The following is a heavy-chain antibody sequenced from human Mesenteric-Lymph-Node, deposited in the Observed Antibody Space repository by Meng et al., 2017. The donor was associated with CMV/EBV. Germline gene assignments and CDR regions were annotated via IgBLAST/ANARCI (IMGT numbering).Heavy chain of an antibody. CDR3: ARAGSGSYHAIDY. J-gene: IGHJ4*02. V-gene: IGHV3-7*01. CDR1: GFTFSSYW. Sequence: GESLKISCAASGFTFSSYWMSWVRQAPGKGLEWVANIKQDGSEKYYVDSVKGRFTISRDNSKNTLYLQMNSLRAEDTAVYYCARAGSGSYHAIDYWGQGTLVTVSS. CDR2: IKQDGSEK. D-gene: IGHD1-26*01.